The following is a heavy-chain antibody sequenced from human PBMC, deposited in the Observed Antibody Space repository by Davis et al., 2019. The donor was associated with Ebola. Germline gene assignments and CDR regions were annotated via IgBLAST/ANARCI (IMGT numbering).Heavy chain of an antibody. CDR2: IHNSGST. Sequence: MPSETLSLTCTVSGVSISSNGYYWNWIRQHPGKGLEWIGYIHNSGSTSYNPSLQSRVSVSVDTSKNQFSLKMTSVTAADTAVYYCARGWAIFGVALDYYFDYWGQGTLVTVSS. CDR3: ARGWAIFGVALDYYFDY. J-gene: IGHJ4*02. D-gene: IGHD3-3*01. CDR1: GVSISSNGYY. V-gene: IGHV4-31*03.